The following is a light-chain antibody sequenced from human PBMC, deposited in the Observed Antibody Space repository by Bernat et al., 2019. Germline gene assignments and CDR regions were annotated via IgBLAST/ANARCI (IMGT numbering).Light chain of an antibody. CDR2: EVT. CDR3: SSYAGRSTFDV. V-gene: IGLV2-23*02. CDR1: SSDVGSYNL. Sequence: QSALTQPASVSGSPGQSITISCTGTSSDVGSYNLVSWYQQHPGKAPKLIIYEVTKRPSGVSNRFSGSKSGNTASLTISGLQPEDEADYFCSSYAGRSTFDVFGGGTELTVL. J-gene: IGLJ2*01.